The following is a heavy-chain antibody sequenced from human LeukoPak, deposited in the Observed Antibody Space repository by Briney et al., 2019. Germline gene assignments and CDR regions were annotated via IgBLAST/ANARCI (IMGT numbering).Heavy chain of an antibody. D-gene: IGHD3-10*01. V-gene: IGHV1-18*01. J-gene: IGHJ4*02. CDR3: ARWPETYYYGSGSYEDYFDY. Sequence: GASVKVSCKASGYTFTSYGISWVRQAPGQGLEWMGWIRAYNGNTNYAQKLQGRVTMTTDTSTSTAYMELRSLRSDDTAVYYCARWPETYYYGSGSYEDYFDYWGQGTLVTVSS. CDR1: GYTFTSYG. CDR2: IRAYNGNT.